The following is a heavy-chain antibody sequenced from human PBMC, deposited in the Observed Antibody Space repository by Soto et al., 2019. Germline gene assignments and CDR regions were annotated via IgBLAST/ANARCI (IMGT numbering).Heavy chain of an antibody. Sequence: QVQLQESGPGLVKPSGTLPLTCAVSGGSISSSNWWSWVRQPPGKGLEWIGEIYHSGSTNYNPSLKSRVTISVDKSKNQFSLKLSSVTAADTAVYYCARDLRDTILLWAYGMDVWGQGTTVTVSS. CDR2: IYHSGST. J-gene: IGHJ6*02. D-gene: IGHD3-3*01. V-gene: IGHV4-4*02. CDR1: GGSISSSNW. CDR3: ARDLRDTILLWAYGMDV.